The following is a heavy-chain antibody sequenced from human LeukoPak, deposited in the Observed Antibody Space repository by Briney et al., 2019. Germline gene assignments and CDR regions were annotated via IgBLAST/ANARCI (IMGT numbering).Heavy chain of an antibody. D-gene: IGHD3-22*01. V-gene: IGHV1-46*01. CDR3: ARDAPDAIPMIGREDYNNWLDP. Sequence: ASVKVSCKASGYTFTSYYMHWVRQAPGQGLEWMGVINPSGGSTSYAQKFQGRVTKTRDTSTSTVYMELSSLRSEDTAVYYCARDAPDAIPMIGREDYNNWLDPWGQGTLVTVPS. CDR2: INPSGGST. CDR1: GYTFTSYY. J-gene: IGHJ5*02.